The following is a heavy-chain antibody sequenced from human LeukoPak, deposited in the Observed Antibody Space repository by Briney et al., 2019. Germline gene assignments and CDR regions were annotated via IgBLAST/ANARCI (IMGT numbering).Heavy chain of an antibody. V-gene: IGHV3-74*01. CDR2: INSDGSNT. Sequence: PGGSLRLSCAASGFTFSNYWVHWVRQAPGKGLVWVSRINSDGSNTIYADSVKGRFTISRDNAENTVYLQMNSLRAEDTAVYHCARDVVLSGTDAFDIWGQGTMVTVSS. CDR3: ARDVVLSGTDAFDI. J-gene: IGHJ3*02. CDR1: GFTFSNYW. D-gene: IGHD3-16*01.